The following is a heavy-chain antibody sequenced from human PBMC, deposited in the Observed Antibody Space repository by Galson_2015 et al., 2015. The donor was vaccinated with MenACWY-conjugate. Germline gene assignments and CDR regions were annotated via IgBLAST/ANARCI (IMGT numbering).Heavy chain of an antibody. D-gene: IGHD4-17*01. CDR2: IYHSGAT. J-gene: IGHJ5*02. Sequence: ETLSLTCTVSGASMSNYSWTWVRQSPEKGLEWIGHIYHSGATDYNPSLQSRVIISADASKGQISLNLASVSAADTAVYFCARRATTGWFDPWGQGTQVTVSS. V-gene: IGHV4-59*13. CDR3: ARRATTGWFDP. CDR1: GASMSNYS.